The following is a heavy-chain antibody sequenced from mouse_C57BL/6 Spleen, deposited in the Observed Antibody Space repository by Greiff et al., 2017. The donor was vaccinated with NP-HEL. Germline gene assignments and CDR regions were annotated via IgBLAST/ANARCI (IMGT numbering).Heavy chain of an antibody. CDR2: IYPGSGST. Sequence: VQLQQPGAELVKPGASVKMSCKASGYTFTSYWITWVKQRPGQGLEWIGDIYPGSGSTNYNEKFKSKATLTVDTSSSTAYMQLSSLTSEDSAVYYCARGGLRRGIYCDYWGQGTTLTVSS. CDR3: ARGGLRRGIYCDY. CDR1: GYTFTSYW. J-gene: IGHJ2*01. D-gene: IGHD2-4*01. V-gene: IGHV1-55*01.